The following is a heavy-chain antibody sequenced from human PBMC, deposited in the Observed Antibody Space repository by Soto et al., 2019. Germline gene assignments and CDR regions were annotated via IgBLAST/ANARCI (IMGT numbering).Heavy chain of an antibody. CDR3: ARGRVPCTNGVCSSDYYYMDV. J-gene: IGHJ6*03. D-gene: IGHD2-8*01. CDR1: GYTFTSYD. V-gene: IGHV1-8*01. Sequence: ASVKVSCKASGYTFTSYDINWVRQATGQGLEWMGWMNPNSGNTDYAHKFQGRGTITRNTSISTAYMELRSLGSEDTAVYYCARGRVPCTNGVCSSDYYYMDVWGKGTTVTVSS. CDR2: MNPNSGNT.